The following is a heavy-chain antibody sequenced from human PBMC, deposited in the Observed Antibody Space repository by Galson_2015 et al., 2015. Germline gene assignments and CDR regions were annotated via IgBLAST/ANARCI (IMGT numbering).Heavy chain of an antibody. D-gene: IGHD1-26*01. CDR3: AREDGFTGEWELHLVD. J-gene: IGHJ4*02. CDR2: INTNTGNP. V-gene: IGHV7-4-1*02. Sequence: SVKVSCKASGYTFTSYAMNWVRQAPGQGLEWMGWINTNTGNPTYAQGFTGRFVFSLDTSVSTAYLQISSLKAEDTAVYYCAREDGFTGEWELHLVDWGQGTLVTVSS. CDR1: GYTFTSYA.